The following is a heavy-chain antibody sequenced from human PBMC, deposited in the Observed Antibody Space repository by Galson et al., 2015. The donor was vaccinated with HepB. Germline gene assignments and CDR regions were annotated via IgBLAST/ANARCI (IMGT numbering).Heavy chain of an antibody. CDR3: ARVLMVYGGAFDI. CDR1: GYNFTNYW. J-gene: IGHJ3*02. CDR2: IYPGDSDT. Sequence: QSGAEVKKPGESLKISCKGSGYNFTNYWIGWVRQMPGKGLEWMGIIYPGDSDTRYSPSFQGQVTISADNSISTAYLHWSSLKASDTAMYFCARVLMVYGGAFDIWGQGTMVTVSS. V-gene: IGHV5-51*01. D-gene: IGHD2-8*01.